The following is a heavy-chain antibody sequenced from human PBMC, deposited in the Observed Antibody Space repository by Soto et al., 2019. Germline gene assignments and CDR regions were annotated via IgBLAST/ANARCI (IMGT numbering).Heavy chain of an antibody. CDR2: ISGSGGST. J-gene: IGHJ5*02. CDR3: AKVGYYDSSGHNWFDP. Sequence: LRLSCAVSGFTFSSYVMIWVRQAPGKGLEWVSAISGSGGSTYYADSVKGRFTISRDNSKNTLYLQMNSLRADDTAVYYCAKVGYYDSSGHNWFDPWGQGTLVTVSS. V-gene: IGHV3-23*01. D-gene: IGHD3-22*01. CDR1: GFTFSSYV.